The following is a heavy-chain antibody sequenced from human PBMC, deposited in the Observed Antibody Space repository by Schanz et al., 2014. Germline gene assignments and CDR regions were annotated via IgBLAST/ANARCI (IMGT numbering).Heavy chain of an antibody. V-gene: IGHV1-2*06. Sequence: QVQLVQSGAELKNPGASGKVSCKASGYSFSAYYIHWMRQAPGQGLEWLGRFTHISQKFQGRVTMTRDTSSTTAYMELNSLRSDDTAVYYCVRELSGGTFDYWGQGALVTVSS. CDR2: FT. CDR1: GYSFSAYY. CDR3: VRELSGGTFDY. J-gene: IGHJ4*02. D-gene: IGHD1-1*01.